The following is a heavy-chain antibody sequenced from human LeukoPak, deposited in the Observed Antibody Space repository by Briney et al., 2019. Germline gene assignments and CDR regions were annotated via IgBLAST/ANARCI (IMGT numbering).Heavy chain of an antibody. CDR1: GFTFSDHC. V-gene: IGHV3-7*01. CDR2: IKQDGSEK. D-gene: IGHD3-22*01. Sequence: RGSLRLSCAASGFTFSDHCMSWVRQAPGKGLEWVANIKQDGSEKYYVDSVKGRFTISRDNAKNSLYLQMNSLRAEDTAVYYCARHWGRGYYYFGYWGQGTLVTVSS. J-gene: IGHJ4*02. CDR3: ARHWGRGYYYFGY.